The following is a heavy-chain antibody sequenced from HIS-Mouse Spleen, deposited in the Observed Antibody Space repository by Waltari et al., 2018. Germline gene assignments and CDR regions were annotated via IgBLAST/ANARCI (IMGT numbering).Heavy chain of an antibody. J-gene: IGHJ2*01. CDR3: ACWGLTYFDL. V-gene: IGHV4-39*07. CDR2: ST. Sequence: STYYNPSLKSRVTISVDTSKNQFSLKLSSVTAADTAVYYCACWGLTYFDLWGRGTLVTVSS. D-gene: IGHD7-27*01.